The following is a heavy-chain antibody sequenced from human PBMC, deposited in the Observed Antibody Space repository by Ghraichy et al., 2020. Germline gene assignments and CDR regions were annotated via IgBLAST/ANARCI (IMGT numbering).Heavy chain of an antibody. CDR2: ISSSIISSSNYI. CDR1: GFNFSSYS. Sequence: GGSLRLACAASGFNFSSYSMNWVRQAPGKGLEWVSFISSSIISSSNYIYYADSVKGRFTISRDDAKDSLSLQMNSLRVEDTAVYYCARAPRAYCSGTSCYGLPGDVYYYGMDVWGQGITVTVSS. CDR3: ARAPRAYCSGTSCYGLPGDVYYYGMDV. V-gene: IGHV3-21*01. D-gene: IGHD2-2*01. J-gene: IGHJ6*02.